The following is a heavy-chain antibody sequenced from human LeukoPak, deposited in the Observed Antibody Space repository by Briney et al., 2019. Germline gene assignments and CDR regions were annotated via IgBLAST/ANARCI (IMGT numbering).Heavy chain of an antibody. Sequence: GASVKVSCKASGYTFTNYGIFWVRQAPGQGLEWMGWISAYSGNTNYAQKLQGRVTMTTETSTSTAYMELESLRSDDTAVYYCASRLSRGSYYYYGMDVWGQGTTVTVSS. CDR3: ASRLSRGSYYYYGMDV. V-gene: IGHV1-18*01. CDR2: ISAYSGNT. CDR1: GYTFTNYG. D-gene: IGHD3-10*01. J-gene: IGHJ6*02.